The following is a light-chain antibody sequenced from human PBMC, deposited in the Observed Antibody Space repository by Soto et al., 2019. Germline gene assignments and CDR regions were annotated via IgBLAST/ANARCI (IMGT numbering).Light chain of an antibody. CDR1: SSYVGGYNY. J-gene: IGLJ2*01. Sequence: QSALTQPASVSGSPGQSITISCTGTSSYVGGYNYVSWYQQHPGKAPKLMIYDGSNRPSGVSNRFSGSKSGNTASLTISGLQAEDEADYYCSSYTSSSTRVFGGRTKLTVL. CDR2: DGS. CDR3: SSYTSSSTRV. V-gene: IGLV2-14*01.